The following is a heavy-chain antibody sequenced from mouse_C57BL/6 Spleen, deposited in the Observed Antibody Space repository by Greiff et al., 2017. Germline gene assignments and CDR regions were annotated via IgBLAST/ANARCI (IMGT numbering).Heavy chain of an antibody. V-gene: IGHV1-52*01. J-gene: IGHJ1*03. D-gene: IGHD1-1*01. Sequence: VQLQQPGAELVRPGSSVKLSCKASGYTFTSYWMHWVKQRPIQGLEWIGNIDPSDSETHYNQKFKDKATLTVDKSSSTAYMQLSSLTSEDSAVYYCARSPYYYGRSGGYFDVWGTGTTVTVSS. CDR3: ARSPYYYGRSGGYFDV. CDR1: GYTFTSYW. CDR2: IDPSDSET.